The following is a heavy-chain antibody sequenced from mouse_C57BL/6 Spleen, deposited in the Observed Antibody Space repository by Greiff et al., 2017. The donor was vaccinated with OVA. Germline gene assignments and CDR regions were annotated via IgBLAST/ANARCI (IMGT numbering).Heavy chain of an antibody. CDR3: ARPSDGYYYAMDY. Sequence: VQLQQSGPELVKPGASVKMSCKASGYTFTDYNMHWVKQSHGKSLEWIGYINPNNGGTSYNQKFKGKATLTVNKSSSTAYMELRSLTSEDSAVYYCARPSDGYYYAMDYWGQGTSVTVSS. J-gene: IGHJ4*01. CDR2: INPNNGGT. D-gene: IGHD2-3*01. CDR1: GYTFTDYN. V-gene: IGHV1-22*01.